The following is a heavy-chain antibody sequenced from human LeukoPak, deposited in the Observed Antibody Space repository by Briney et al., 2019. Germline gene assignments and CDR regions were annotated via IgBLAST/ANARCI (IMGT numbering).Heavy chain of an antibody. CDR3: ARYSSSPTYYFDY. CDR2: IYYSGST. CDR1: GGSISSSSYY. J-gene: IGHJ4*02. Sequence: SETLSLTCTVSGGSISSSSYYWGWIRQPPGKGLEWIGSIYYSGSTNYNPSLKSRVTISVDKSKNQFSLKLSSVTAADTAVYYCARYSSSPTYYFDYWGQGTLVTVSS. V-gene: IGHV4-39*07. D-gene: IGHD6-13*01.